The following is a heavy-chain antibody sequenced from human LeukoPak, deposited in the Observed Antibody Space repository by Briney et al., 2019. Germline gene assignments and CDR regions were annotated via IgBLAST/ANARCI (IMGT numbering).Heavy chain of an antibody. D-gene: IGHD1-26*01. V-gene: IGHV4-59*01. J-gene: IGHJ4*02. CDR3: VRGYSANYGRIDY. CDR1: AGSISTYY. Sequence: SETLSLTCTVSAGSISTYYWSWIRQPPGKGLEWIGYIFYSGSTKYNPSLKSRATISVDTSKKQFSLKLSSVTAADTAVYYCVRGYSANYGRIDYWGQGTLVTVSS. CDR2: IFYSGST.